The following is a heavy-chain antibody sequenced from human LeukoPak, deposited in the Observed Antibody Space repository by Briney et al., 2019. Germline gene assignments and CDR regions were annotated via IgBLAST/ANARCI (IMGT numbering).Heavy chain of an antibody. V-gene: IGHV5-51*01. Sequence: GESLKISCKGSGYSFTSYWIGWVRQMPGKGLEWMGIIYPGDSDTRYSPSFQGQVTISADKSISTAYLQWSSLKASDTAMYYCARLGLHYGSGSFFDYWGQGTLVTVSS. D-gene: IGHD3-10*01. CDR2: IYPGDSDT. CDR1: GYSFTSYW. J-gene: IGHJ4*02. CDR3: ARLGLHYGSGSFFDY.